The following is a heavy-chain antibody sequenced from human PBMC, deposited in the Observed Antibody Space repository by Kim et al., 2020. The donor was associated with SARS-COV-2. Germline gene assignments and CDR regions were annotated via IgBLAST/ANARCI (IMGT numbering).Heavy chain of an antibody. CDR2: VYHSGST. Sequence: SETLSLTCTVSGGSISSSFNYWGWIRQPPGKGLEWIGSVYHSGSTNDSPSLKSRVTVSVYTSKSEFYLKATSVTAADTAVYFCARLPHDSSGYVDSWGPGSLVTVSS. CDR3: ARLPHDSSGYVDS. J-gene: IGHJ4*02. V-gene: IGHV4-39*01. CDR1: GGSISSSFNY. D-gene: IGHD3-22*01.